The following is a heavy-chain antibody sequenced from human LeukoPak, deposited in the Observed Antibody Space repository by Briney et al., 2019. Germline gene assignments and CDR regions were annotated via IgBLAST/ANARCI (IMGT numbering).Heavy chain of an antibody. Sequence: PSETLSLTCAVYGGSFSGYYWSWIRQPPGKGLEWIGEINHSGSTNYNPSLKSRVTISVDTSKNQFSLKLSSVTAADTAVYYCASVAGTDGFFDYWGQGTLVIVSS. J-gene: IGHJ4*02. D-gene: IGHD6-19*01. CDR2: INHSGST. CDR3: ASVAGTDGFFDY. CDR1: GGSFSGYY. V-gene: IGHV4-34*01.